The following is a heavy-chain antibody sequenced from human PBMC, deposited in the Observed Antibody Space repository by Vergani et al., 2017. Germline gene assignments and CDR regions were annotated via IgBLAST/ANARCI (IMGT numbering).Heavy chain of an antibody. CDR3: ARGDVYYSDY. CDR2: ISYEGSNK. CDR1: GFTFSSYA. V-gene: IGHV3-30*01. J-gene: IGHJ4*02. D-gene: IGHD5/OR15-5a*01. Sequence: QVQLVESGGGVVQPGRSLRLSCAASGFTFSSYAMHWVRQAPGKGLEWVAVISYEGSNKYYADSVKARFTISRDKAKNTLNLQMNSLRAEDTSVYYCARGDVYYSDYWGQGTLVTVSS.